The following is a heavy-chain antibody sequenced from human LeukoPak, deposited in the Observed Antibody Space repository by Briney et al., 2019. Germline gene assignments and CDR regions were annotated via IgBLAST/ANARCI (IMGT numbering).Heavy chain of an antibody. J-gene: IGHJ1*01. D-gene: IGHD3-10*01. CDR3: ASRLTHGSTSYYYAY. V-gene: IGHV4-38-2*01. CDR1: GYSISSGYF. Sequence: PSETLSLTCAVSGYSISSGYFWGWIWQSPGKGLEWIGSFSHRGGTYYNPSLQSRVTISIDTSKNQFSLRLNSVTAADTAVYYCASRLTHGSTSYYYAYWGQGTLVTVSS. CDR2: FSHRGGT.